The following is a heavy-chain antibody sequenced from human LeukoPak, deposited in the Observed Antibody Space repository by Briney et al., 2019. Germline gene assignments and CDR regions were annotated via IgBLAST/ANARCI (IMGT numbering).Heavy chain of an antibody. J-gene: IGHJ4*02. CDR3: ARSLWPEDY. CDR1: GFTFSRHW. D-gene: IGHD5-18*01. Sequence: PGGSLRLSCAASGFTFSRHWVSWVRQAPGKGLEWVGNIKQEGREKNYVDSVKGRLTISRDNAKTSLDLQMNSLRVEDTAVYYCARSLWPEDYWGQGTLVTVSS. V-gene: IGHV3-7*01. CDR2: IKQEGREK.